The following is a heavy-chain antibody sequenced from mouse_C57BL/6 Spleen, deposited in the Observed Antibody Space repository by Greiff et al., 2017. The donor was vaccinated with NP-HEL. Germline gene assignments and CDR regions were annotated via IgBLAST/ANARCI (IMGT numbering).Heavy chain of an antibody. V-gene: IGHV1-52*01. D-gene: IGHD2-3*01. Sequence: VQLQQPGAELVRPGSSVKLSCKASGYTFTSYWMHWVQQRPIQGLEWIGNIDPFACETHYNQKFKDKATLTVDKSSSTAYMQLSSLTSADAAVYYCARRMGCQDYAMDYWGQGTSVTVSS. J-gene: IGHJ4*01. CDR2: IDPFACET. CDR1: GYTFTSYW. CDR3: ARRMGCQDYAMDY.